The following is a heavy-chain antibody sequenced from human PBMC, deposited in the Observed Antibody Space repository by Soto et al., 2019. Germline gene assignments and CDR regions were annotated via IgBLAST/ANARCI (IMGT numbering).Heavy chain of an antibody. Sequence: SETLSLTCTVSGGSISSSSYYWGWIRQPPGKGLEWIGSIYYSGSTYYNPSLKSRVTISVDTSKNQFSLKLSSVTAADTAVYYCARNRIIGVYYHYYYMDVWGKGTTVTVSS. CDR1: GGSISSSSYY. V-gene: IGHV4-39*01. CDR3: ARNRIIGVYYHYYYMDV. D-gene: IGHD2-21*01. J-gene: IGHJ6*03. CDR2: IYYSGST.